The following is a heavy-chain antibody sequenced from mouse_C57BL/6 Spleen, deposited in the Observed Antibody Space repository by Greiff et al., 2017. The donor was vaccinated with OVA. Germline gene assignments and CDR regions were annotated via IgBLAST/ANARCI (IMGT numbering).Heavy chain of an antibody. CDR1: GYTFTDYE. CDR3: TRCPDSSGPDYYAMDY. Sequence: QVQLQQSGAELVRPGASVTLSCKASGYTFTDYEMHWVKQTPVHGLEWIGAIDPETGGTAYNQKFKGKAILTADKSSSTAYMELRSLTSEDSAVYYCTRCPDSSGPDYYAMDYWGQGTSVTVSS. J-gene: IGHJ4*01. V-gene: IGHV1-15*01. D-gene: IGHD3-2*02. CDR2: IDPETGGT.